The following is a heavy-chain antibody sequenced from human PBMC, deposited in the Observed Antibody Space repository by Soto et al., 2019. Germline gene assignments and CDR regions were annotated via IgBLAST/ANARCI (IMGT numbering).Heavy chain of an antibody. D-gene: IGHD2-21*02. CDR3: ARSYCGDDCGFDH. CDR2: ISYDGNSK. V-gene: IGHV3-30-3*01. J-gene: IGHJ4*02. CDR1: GFIFSNYV. Sequence: PGGSLRLSCAASGFIFSNYVMHWVRQAPGKGLEWVAVISYDGNSKHYADSVKGRFTISRDNSKSTLYVQMNSLRAEDTAVYYCARSYCGDDCGFDHWGQGTLVTVSS.